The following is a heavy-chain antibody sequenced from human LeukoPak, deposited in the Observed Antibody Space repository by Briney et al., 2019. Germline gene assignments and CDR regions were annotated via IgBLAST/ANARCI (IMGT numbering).Heavy chain of an antibody. Sequence: SETLSLTCTVSGGSISSSSYYWGWIRQPPGKGLEWIGSIYYSGSTYYNPSLKSRVTISIDTSKNQFSLKLGSVTAADTAVYYCASPTTMTTAIEYWGQGTLVTVSS. V-gene: IGHV4-39*01. CDR2: IYYSGST. D-gene: IGHD4-17*01. CDR1: GGSISSSSYY. J-gene: IGHJ4*02. CDR3: ASPTTMTTAIEY.